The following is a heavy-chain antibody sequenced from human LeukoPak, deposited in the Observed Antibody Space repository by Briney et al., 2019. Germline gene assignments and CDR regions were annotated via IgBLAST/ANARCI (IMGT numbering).Heavy chain of an antibody. J-gene: IGHJ4*02. D-gene: IGHD3-22*01. Sequence: ASVKVSCTASGGTFSSYAISWVRQAPGQGLEWMGGIIPIFGTANYAQKFQGRVTITADESTSTAYMELSSLRSEDTAVYYCARGPLHRTYYYDSSGYYGTIDYWGQGTLVTVSS. CDR1: GGTFSSYA. CDR2: IIPIFGTA. CDR3: ARGPLHRTYYYDSSGYYGTIDY. V-gene: IGHV1-69*13.